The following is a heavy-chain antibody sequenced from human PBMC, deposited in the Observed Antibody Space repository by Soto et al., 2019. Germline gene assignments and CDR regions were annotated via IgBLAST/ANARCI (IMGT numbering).Heavy chain of an antibody. J-gene: IGHJ6*02. D-gene: IGHD3-22*01. V-gene: IGHV1-18*01. CDR2: ISAYNGNT. CDR1: GYTFTSYG. CDR3: ARGGRHDSSGYYLPFSGMDV. Sequence: ASLKVSCKASGYTFTSYGISWVRQAPGQELEWMGWISAYNGNTNYAQKLQGRVTMTTDTSTSTAYMELRSLRSDDTAVYYCARGGRHDSSGYYLPFSGMDVWGQGTTVTVSS.